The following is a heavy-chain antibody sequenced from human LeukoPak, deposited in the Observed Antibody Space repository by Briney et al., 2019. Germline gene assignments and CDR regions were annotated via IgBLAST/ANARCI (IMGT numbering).Heavy chain of an antibody. V-gene: IGHV3-23*01. CDR1: GFIFSNDV. CDR3: ARSSPYCGADCQRSFDP. J-gene: IGHJ5*02. D-gene: IGHD2-21*02. Sequence: GGSLRLSCAASGFIFSNDVMDWVRQAPGKRLEWVSSINPSGDKAYYIDSVKGRVTMSRDNSKNTLYLQMNSLRAEDTATYYCARSSPYCGADCQRSFDPWGQGTLASDSS. CDR2: INPSGDKA.